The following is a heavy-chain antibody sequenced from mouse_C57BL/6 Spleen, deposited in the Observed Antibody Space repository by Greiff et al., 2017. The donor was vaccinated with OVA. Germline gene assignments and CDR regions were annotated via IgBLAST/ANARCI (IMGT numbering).Heavy chain of an antibody. J-gene: IGHJ1*03. V-gene: IGHV1-39*01. CDR2: INPNYGTT. D-gene: IGHD1-1*01. CDR3: ARSREITTVVDWYFDV. Sequence: VQLQQSGPELVKPGASVKISCKASGYSFTDYNMNWVKQSNGKSLEWIGVINPNYGTTSYNQKFKGKATLTVDQSSSTAYMQLNSLTSEDSAVYYCARSREITTVVDWYFDVWGTGTTVTVSS. CDR1: GYSFTDYN.